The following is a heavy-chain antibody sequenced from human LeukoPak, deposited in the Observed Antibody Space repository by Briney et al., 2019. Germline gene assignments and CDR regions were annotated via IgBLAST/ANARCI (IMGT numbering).Heavy chain of an antibody. J-gene: IGHJ5*02. CDR3: ARARVVVVAANWFDP. CDR2: ISSSSSTI. V-gene: IGHV3-48*04. CDR1: GSTFSSYS. Sequence: PGGSLRLSCAASGSTFSSYSMNWVRQAPGKGLEWVSYISSSSSTIYYADSVKGRFTISRDNAKNSLYLQMNSLRAEDTAVYYCARARVVVVAANWFDPWGQGTLVTVSS. D-gene: IGHD2-15*01.